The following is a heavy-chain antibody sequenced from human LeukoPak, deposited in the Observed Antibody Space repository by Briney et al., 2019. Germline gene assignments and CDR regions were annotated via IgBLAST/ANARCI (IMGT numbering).Heavy chain of an antibody. CDR2: LNWNGDKT. CDR1: GFTFDDSD. D-gene: IGHD3-16*02. J-gene: IGHJ4*02. Sequence: GGSLRLSCAASGFTFDDSDLSWVRQVPGKGLEWVCGLNWNGDKTGYADSVKGRFIISRDNAKNSLYLQMNSLRAEDTALYYCTRDAFGGVIAPYFHDWGQGTRVTVSS. CDR3: TRDAFGGVIAPYFHD. V-gene: IGHV3-20*04.